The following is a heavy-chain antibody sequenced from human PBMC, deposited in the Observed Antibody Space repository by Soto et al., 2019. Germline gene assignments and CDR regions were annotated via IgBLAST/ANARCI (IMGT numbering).Heavy chain of an antibody. D-gene: IGHD6-6*01. J-gene: IGHJ4*02. Sequence: SETLSLTCTVSGGSISSYYWSWIRQPPGKGLEWIGYIYYSGSTNYNPSLKSRVTISVDTSKNQFSLKLSSVTAADTAVYYCATGQEAYSSSSLAFDYWGQGTLVTVSS. CDR2: IYYSGST. V-gene: IGHV4-59*01. CDR3: ATGQEAYSSSSLAFDY. CDR1: GGSISSYY.